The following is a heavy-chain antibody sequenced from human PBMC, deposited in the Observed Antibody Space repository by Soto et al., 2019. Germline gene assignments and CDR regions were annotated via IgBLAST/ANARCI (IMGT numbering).Heavy chain of an antibody. CDR3: ARASTSYGDYDMTTPYFDY. CDR1: GYTFTGYY. J-gene: IGHJ4*02. D-gene: IGHD4-17*01. V-gene: IGHV1-2*04. CDR2: INPNSGGT. Sequence: QVQLVQSGAEVKKPGASVKVSCKASGYTFTGYYMHWVRQAPGQGLEWMGWINPNSGGTNYAQKFQGWVTMTRDTSISTAYMELSRLRSDDTAVYYCARASTSYGDYDMTTPYFDYWGQGTLVTVSS.